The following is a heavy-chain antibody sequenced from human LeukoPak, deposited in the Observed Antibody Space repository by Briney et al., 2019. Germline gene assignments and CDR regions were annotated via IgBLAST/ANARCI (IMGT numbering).Heavy chain of an antibody. D-gene: IGHD3-22*01. CDR1: GGSFSGYY. CDR2: INHSGST. V-gene: IGHV4-34*01. CDR3: ASRPSQDYYDSSGYYLGGD. Sequence: SETLSLTCAVYGGSFSGYYWSWIRQPPGKGLEWIGEINHSGSTNYNPSLNSRVTISVDTSKNEFSLKLRSVTAADTAVYYCASRPSQDYYDSSGYYLGGDWGQGTLVTVSS. J-gene: IGHJ4*02.